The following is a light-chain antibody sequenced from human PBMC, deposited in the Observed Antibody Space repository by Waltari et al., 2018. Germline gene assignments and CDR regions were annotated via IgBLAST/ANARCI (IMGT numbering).Light chain of an antibody. CDR3: QQYNSYCT. V-gene: IGKV1-5*03. CDR1: QSISSW. J-gene: IGKJ1*01. CDR2: KAS. Sequence: DIQIPQSPSTLSASVGDRVTITCRASQSISSWLAWYQQKPGKAPKLLIYKASSLESGVPSRFSGSGSGTEFTLTISSLQPDDFATYYCQQYNSYCTFGQGTKVEIK.